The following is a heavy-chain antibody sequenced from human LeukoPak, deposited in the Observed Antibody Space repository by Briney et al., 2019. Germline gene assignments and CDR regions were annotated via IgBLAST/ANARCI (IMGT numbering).Heavy chain of an antibody. CDR3: ARADCSSASCFAVFDH. Sequence: PGGSLRLSCAASGFDFHTFEMNWVRQAPGKGLEWVSRIGSSGRTTYYADSVKGRFTISRDNANNSLYLQMNSLGAEDTAVYYCARADCSSASCFAVFDHWGQGALVTVSS. CDR2: IGSSGRTT. CDR1: GFDFHTFE. D-gene: IGHD2-2*01. V-gene: IGHV3-48*03. J-gene: IGHJ4*02.